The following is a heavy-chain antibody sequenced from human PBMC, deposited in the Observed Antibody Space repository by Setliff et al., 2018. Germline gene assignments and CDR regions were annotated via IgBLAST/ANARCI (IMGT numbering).Heavy chain of an antibody. CDR3: ARTHCTTTSCFYFHY. Sequence: SETLSLTCDVSGHSFSSDSFWAWIRQPPGKGLEWIATIYYTGSAYYHPSLKSRLSISADTSKNQFSLKLTSVTAADTAVYYCARTHCTTTSCFYFHYWGQGTVVTVSS. J-gene: IGHJ4*02. CDR2: IYYTGSA. CDR1: GHSFSSDSF. D-gene: IGHD2-2*01. V-gene: IGHV4-38-2*01.